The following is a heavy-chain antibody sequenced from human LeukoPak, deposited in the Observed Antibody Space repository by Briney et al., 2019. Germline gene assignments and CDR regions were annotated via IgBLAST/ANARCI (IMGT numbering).Heavy chain of an antibody. CDR2: IIPIFGTA. Sequence: VASVKVSCKASGGTFSSYAISWVRQAPGQGLEWMGGIIPIFGTANYAQKFQGRVTITADKSTSTAYMELSSLRSEDTAVYYCARRNHYDSKETDYWGQGTLVTVSS. CDR1: GGTFSSYA. D-gene: IGHD3-22*01. CDR3: ARRNHYDSKETDY. V-gene: IGHV1-69*06. J-gene: IGHJ4*02.